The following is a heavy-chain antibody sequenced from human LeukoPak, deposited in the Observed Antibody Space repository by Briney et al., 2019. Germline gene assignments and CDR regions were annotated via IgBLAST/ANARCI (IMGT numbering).Heavy chain of an antibody. CDR2: VYSDGKT. J-gene: IGHJ4*02. Sequence: GGSLRLSCAASGFTVTYSYMNWVRQAPGKGLEWVSVVYSDGKTYYADSVKGRFTISRDNSKNTVYLQMNSLRDEDTAVCYCTRGRLSFDHWGQGTLVTVSS. V-gene: IGHV3-53*01. CDR3: TRGRLSFDH. D-gene: IGHD6-25*01. CDR1: GFTVTYSY.